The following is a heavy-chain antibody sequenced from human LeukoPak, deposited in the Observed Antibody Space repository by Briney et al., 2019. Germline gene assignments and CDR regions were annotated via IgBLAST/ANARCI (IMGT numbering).Heavy chain of an antibody. Sequence: MPSETLSLTCAVYGGSFSGYYWSWIRQPPGKGLEWIGEINHSGSTNYNPSLKSRVTMSVDTSKNQFSLKLSSVTAADTAVYYCARDYYGSGSYYTYWGQGTLVTVSS. V-gene: IGHV4-34*01. CDR1: GGSFSGYY. CDR3: ARDYYGSGSYYTY. CDR2: INHSGST. D-gene: IGHD3-10*01. J-gene: IGHJ4*02.